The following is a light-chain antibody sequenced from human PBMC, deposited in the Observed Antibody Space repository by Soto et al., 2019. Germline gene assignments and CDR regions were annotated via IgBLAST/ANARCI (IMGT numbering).Light chain of an antibody. V-gene: IGKV2-28*01. CDR1: QSLLHGNGYNY. CDR3: MQTLQTPYT. Sequence: DIVMTQSPLSLPVTPGEPASISCRCSQSLLHGNGYNYLDWYLQKPGQSPQLLIYLGSNRASGVPDRFSGSGSGTYFTLKISRLEAEDVGVYYCMQTLQTPYTFGQGTKLEIK. CDR2: LGS. J-gene: IGKJ2*01.